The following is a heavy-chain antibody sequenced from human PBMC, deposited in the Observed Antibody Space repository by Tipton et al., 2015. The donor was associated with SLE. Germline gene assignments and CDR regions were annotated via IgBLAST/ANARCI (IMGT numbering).Heavy chain of an antibody. D-gene: IGHD6-19*01. CDR3: ARDREQWRVRGNSFDP. CDR2: IYDNGAA. J-gene: IGHJ5*02. Sequence: TLSLTCTVSGGSISSGGYYWSWIRQHPGKGLEWIGYIYDNGAAYYNPSLKSRVTISVDTSKNQFSLKLISVTAADTAVYYCARDREQWRVRGNSFDPWGQGTLVNVSS. CDR1: GGSISSGGYY. V-gene: IGHV4-31*03.